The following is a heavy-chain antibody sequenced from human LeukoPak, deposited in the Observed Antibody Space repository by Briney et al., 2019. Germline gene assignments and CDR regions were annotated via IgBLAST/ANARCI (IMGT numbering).Heavy chain of an antibody. Sequence: GGSLRLSCAASGFTFSSYAMSWVRQAPGKGLEWVSHISGSATSTYYADSVKGRFTISRDNSKNTLSLQMNSLRAEDTAVYYCAKEINSNWNDWGQGTLVTVSS. J-gene: IGHJ4*02. CDR2: ISGSATST. D-gene: IGHD1-1*01. CDR1: GFTFSSYA. CDR3: AKEINSNWND. V-gene: IGHV3-23*01.